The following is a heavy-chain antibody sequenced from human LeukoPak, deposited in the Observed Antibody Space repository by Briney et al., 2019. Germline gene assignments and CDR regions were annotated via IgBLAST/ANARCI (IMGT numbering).Heavy chain of an antibody. D-gene: IGHD2-15*01. CDR3: ARNVGSGFDY. V-gene: IGHV1-46*04. Sequence: ASVKVSCKTSGYTFTDYYMHWVRQAPGQGLQWMGFINPTGGSTSYAQKLQGKFTMTRDMSTSTVYMELSSLRSEDTAVYYCARNVGSGFDYWGQGTLVTVSS. J-gene: IGHJ4*02. CDR2: INPTGGST. CDR1: GYTFTDYY.